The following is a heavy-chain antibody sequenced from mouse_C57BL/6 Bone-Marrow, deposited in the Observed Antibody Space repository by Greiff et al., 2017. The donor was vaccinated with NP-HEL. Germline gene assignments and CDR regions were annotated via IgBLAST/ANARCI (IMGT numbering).Heavy chain of an antibody. CDR3: ARYDYCGWYFDY. V-gene: IGHV1-7*01. J-gene: IGHJ2*01. CDR1: GYTFTSYW. Sequence: QVHVKQSGAELAKPGASVKLSCKASGYTFTSYWMHWVKQRPGQGLEWIGYINPSSGYTKYNQKFKDKATLTADKSSSTAYMHMSSLTYDDSAVDYCARYDYCGWYFDYWGNATTLTVSS. CDR2: INPSSGYT. D-gene: IGHD2-4*01.